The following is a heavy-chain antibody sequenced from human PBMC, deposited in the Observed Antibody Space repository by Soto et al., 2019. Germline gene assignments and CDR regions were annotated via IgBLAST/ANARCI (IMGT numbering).Heavy chain of an antibody. D-gene: IGHD3-10*01. Sequence: GGSLRLSCAASGFTVSSTYMSWVRQAPGKGLEWVSRINTDGSSTNYADSVKGRFTISRDNAKNTLYLQMNSLRAEDTAVYYCARDYYNAYDYWGQGTLVTVSS. V-gene: IGHV3-74*01. CDR1: GFTVSSTY. CDR2: INTDGSST. J-gene: IGHJ4*02. CDR3: ARDYYNAYDY.